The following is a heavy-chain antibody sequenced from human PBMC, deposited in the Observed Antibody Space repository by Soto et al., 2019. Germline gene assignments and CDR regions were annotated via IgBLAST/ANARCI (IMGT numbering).Heavy chain of an antibody. J-gene: IGHJ3*02. CDR3: ARSIGTEVTERCDAFDI. Sequence: QVQLVQSGAEVKKPGSSVKVSCKASGGTFSSYTISWVRQAPGQGLEWMGRIIPILGIANYAQKFQGRVTITADKSTSTAYMELSSLRSEDTAVYYCARSIGTEVTERCDAFDIWVQGTMVTVSS. D-gene: IGHD2-21*02. CDR2: IIPILGIA. V-gene: IGHV1-69*02. CDR1: GGTFSSYT.